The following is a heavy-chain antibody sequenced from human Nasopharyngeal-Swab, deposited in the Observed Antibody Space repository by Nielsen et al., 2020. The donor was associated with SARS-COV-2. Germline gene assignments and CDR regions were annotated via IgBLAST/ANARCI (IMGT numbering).Heavy chain of an antibody. D-gene: IGHD2-21*01. CDR3: ARQFLYYYGMDV. V-gene: IGHV4-61*07. Sequence: WIRQPPGKGLEWIGYIYYSGSTNYNPSLKSRVTISVDTSKDQFSLKLSSVTAADTAVYYCARQFLYYYGMDVWGQGTTVTVSS. CDR2: IYYSGST. J-gene: IGHJ6*02.